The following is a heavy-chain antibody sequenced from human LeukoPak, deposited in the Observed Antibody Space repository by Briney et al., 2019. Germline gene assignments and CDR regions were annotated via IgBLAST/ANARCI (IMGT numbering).Heavy chain of an antibody. J-gene: IGHJ4*02. Sequence: SETLSLTCTVSGGSISSSSYYWGWIRQPPGKGLEWIGSIYYSGSTNYNPSLKSRVSISVDTSKNQFSLKLSSVTAADTAVYYCARGGTQRTFDYWGQGTLVTVSS. CDR1: GGSISSSSYY. D-gene: IGHD1-14*01. CDR2: IYYSGST. V-gene: IGHV4-61*05. CDR3: ARGGTQRTFDY.